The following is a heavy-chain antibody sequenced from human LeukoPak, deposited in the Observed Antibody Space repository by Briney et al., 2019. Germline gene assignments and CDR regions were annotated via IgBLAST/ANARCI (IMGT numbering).Heavy chain of an antibody. J-gene: IGHJ4*02. CDR2: IYHSGST. CDR1: GGSISSGGYS. V-gene: IGHV4-30-2*01. D-gene: IGHD5-12*01. CDR3: AREGWLRVIDY. Sequence: SETLSLTCAVSGGSISSGGYSWSWIRQPPGKGLEWIGYIYHSGSTYYNPSLKSRVTISVDRSKNQFSLKLSSVTAADTAVYYCAREGWLRVIDYWGQGTLVTVSS.